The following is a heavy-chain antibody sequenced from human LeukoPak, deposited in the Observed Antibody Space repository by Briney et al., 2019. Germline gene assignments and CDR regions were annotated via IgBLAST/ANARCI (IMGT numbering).Heavy chain of an antibody. CDR3: AREGMAVVVTDNDAFDI. D-gene: IGHD3-22*01. J-gene: IGHJ3*02. CDR2: IYTSGST. V-gene: IGHV4-4*07. Sequence: SETLSLTCTVSGGSISSYYWSWIRQPAGKGLEWIGRIYTSGSTNYNPSLKSRVTMSVDTSKNQFSLKLSSVTAADTAVYYCAREGMAVVVTDNDAFDIWGQGTMVTVSS. CDR1: GGSISSYY.